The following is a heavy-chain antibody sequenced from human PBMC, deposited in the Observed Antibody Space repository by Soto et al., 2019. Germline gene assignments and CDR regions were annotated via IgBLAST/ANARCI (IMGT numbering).Heavy chain of an antibody. CDR1: GGSISSGGYY. CDR3: ARSGPPTIRYPSN. CDR2: IYYSGST. J-gene: IGHJ4*02. V-gene: IGHV4-31*03. D-gene: IGHD3-9*01. Sequence: SETLSLTCTVSGGSISSGGYYWSWIRQHPGKGLEWIGYIYYSGSTYYNPSLKSRVTISVDTSKNQSSLKLSSVTAADTAVYYCARSGPPTIRYPSNWGQGTLGTVSS.